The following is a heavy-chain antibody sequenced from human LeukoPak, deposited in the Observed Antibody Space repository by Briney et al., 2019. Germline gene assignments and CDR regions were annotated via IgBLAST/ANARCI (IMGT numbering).Heavy chain of an antibody. V-gene: IGHV1-18*01. J-gene: IGHJ4*02. CDR1: GYTFTSYG. CDR3: ARVWGYCTGTSCLDY. D-gene: IGHD2-2*01. Sequence: GASVKVSCKASGYTFTSYGISWVRQPPGQGLEWMGWISAYNGNTNYAQKLQGRVTMTTDTSTSAAYMELRSLRSDDTAVYYCARVWGYCTGTSCLDYWGQGTLVTVSS. CDR2: ISAYNGNT.